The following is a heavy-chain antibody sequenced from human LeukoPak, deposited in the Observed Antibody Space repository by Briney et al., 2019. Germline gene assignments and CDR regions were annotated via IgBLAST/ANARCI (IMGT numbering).Heavy chain of an antibody. CDR1: GYTFTGYY. V-gene: IGHV1-2*02. CDR2: INPNSGGT. J-gene: IGHJ4*02. Sequence: ASVMVSCKASGYTFTGYYMHWVRQAPGQGLEWVGWINPNSGGTNYAQKFQGRVTMTRDTSISTAYMELSRLRSDDTAVYYCARDDYYDSSGYYQDDYWGQGTLVTVSS. CDR3: ARDDYYDSSGYYQDDY. D-gene: IGHD3-22*01.